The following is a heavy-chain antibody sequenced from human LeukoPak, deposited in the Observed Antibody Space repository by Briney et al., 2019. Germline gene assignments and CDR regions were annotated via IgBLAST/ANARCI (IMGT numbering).Heavy chain of an antibody. Sequence: ASVKVSCKASGYTFTGYYMHWVRQAPRQGLEWMGWINPNGGGTNYAQKFQGRVTMTRDTSINTAYMELSRLRSDDTAVYYCARDPKPLGYGDYDYWGQGTLVTVSS. D-gene: IGHD4-17*01. CDR1: GYTFTGYY. CDR2: INPNGGGT. J-gene: IGHJ4*02. CDR3: ARDPKPLGYGDYDY. V-gene: IGHV1-2*02.